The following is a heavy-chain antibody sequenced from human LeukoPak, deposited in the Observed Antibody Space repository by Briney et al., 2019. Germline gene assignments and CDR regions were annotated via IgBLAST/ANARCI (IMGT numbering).Heavy chain of an antibody. CDR1: GGSISSYY. J-gene: IGHJ6*02. CDR2: IYYSGST. V-gene: IGHV4-59*08. Sequence: PSETLSLTCTVSGGSISSYYWSWIRQPPGKGLEWIGYIYYSGSTNYNPSLKSRVTISVDTSKNQYSPKLSSVTAADTAVYYCARHPNYYYYYGMDVWGQGTTVTVSS. CDR3: ARHPNYYYYYGMDV.